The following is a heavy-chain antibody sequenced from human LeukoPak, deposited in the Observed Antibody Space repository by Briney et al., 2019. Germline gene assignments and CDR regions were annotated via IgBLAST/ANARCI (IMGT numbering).Heavy chain of an antibody. V-gene: IGHV4-31*03. J-gene: IGHJ3*02. CDR2: IYYSGST. D-gene: IGHD4/OR15-4a*01. CDR3: ASLTSSRRAFDI. CDR1: GGSISSDDYY. Sequence: PSETLSLTCTVSGGSISSDDYYWSWIRQHPGKGLEWIGYIYYSGSTYYNPSHKSRVTISVDTSKNQFSLKLSSVTAADTAVYYCASLTSSRRAFDIWGQGTMVTVSS.